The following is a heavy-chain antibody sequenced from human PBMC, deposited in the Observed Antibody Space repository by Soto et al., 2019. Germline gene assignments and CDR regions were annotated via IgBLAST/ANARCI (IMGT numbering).Heavy chain of an antibody. CDR1: GGTFSSYA. Sequence: SVKVPCKASGGTFSSYAISWVRQAPGQGLEWMGGIIPIFGTANYAQKFQGRVTITADESTSTAYMELSSLRSEDTAVYYCARGGYCSGGSCYPYNWFDPWGQGTLVTVSS. J-gene: IGHJ5*02. V-gene: IGHV1-69*13. D-gene: IGHD2-15*01. CDR3: ARGGYCSGGSCYPYNWFDP. CDR2: IIPIFGTA.